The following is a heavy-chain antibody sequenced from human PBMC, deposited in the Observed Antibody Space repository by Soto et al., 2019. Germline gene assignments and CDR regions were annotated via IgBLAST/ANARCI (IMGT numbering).Heavy chain of an antibody. CDR1: RYTFSTYA. Sequence: GSAVNVSCKASRYTFSTYAIHWVRQAPGQRLEWMGWINAGNGDTKYSQKFQGRVTITRDTSASTAYMELSSLRSEDTAVYYCARDGAVTGGINWEDWGQGTPVSVSS. D-gene: IGHD6-19*01. CDR3: ARDGAVTGGINWED. CDR2: INAGNGDT. V-gene: IGHV1-3*01. J-gene: IGHJ4*02.